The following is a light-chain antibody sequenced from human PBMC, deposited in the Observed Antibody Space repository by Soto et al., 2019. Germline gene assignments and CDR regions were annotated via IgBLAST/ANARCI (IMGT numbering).Light chain of an antibody. J-gene: IGLJ1*01. CDR2: INN. V-gene: IGLV1-44*01. CDR1: SSNIVSNT. Sequence: VLTQPPSASWTPGQRVTISCSGSSSNIVSNTVNLYQQLPGTSPKLLIYINNQRPSVVPDRFSGSKSGTSASLAISGLQYEDEDDYYCAGWDDSLXGTVLGTGTKVXV. CDR3: AGWDDSLXGTV.